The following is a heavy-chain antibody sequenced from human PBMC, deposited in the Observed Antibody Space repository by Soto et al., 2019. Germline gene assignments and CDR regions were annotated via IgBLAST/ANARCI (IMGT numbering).Heavy chain of an antibody. D-gene: IGHD5-12*01. CDR3: AKGRSGYDGGMDV. CDR1: GFTFSSYA. J-gene: IGHJ6*02. V-gene: IGHV3-23*01. CDR2: ISGSGGST. Sequence: RRLSCAASGFTFSSYAMSWVRQAPGKGLEWVSAISGSGGSTYYADSVKGRFTISRDNSKNTLYLQMNSLRAEDTAVYYCAKGRSGYDGGMDVWGQGTMVTVSS.